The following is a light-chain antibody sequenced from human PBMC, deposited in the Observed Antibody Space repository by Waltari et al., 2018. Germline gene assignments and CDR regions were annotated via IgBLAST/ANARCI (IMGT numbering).Light chain of an antibody. CDR1: SPNTESHD. Sequence: QSVLTQPPSASGTPGQRVSISCSGGSPNTESHDVFWYHHLPEAAPKLPMYRNNQRPSGVPDRFSGAKSGSSATLAISGLRSEDEADYYCATWDDSLSGPVFGGGTKLTVL. CDR2: RNN. V-gene: IGLV1-47*01. J-gene: IGLJ3*02. CDR3: ATWDDSLSGPV.